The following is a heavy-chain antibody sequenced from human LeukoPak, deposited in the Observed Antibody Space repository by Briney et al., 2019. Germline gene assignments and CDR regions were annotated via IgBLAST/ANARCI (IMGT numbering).Heavy chain of an antibody. CDR1: GGSVSSDRYY. J-gene: IGHJ5*02. CDR2: VYSSGST. CDR3: ARDGPRYWFDP. V-gene: IGHV4-61*02. Sequence: SQSLSLTCTVSGGSVSSDRYYWNWIRRSAWKGLEWIGRVYSSGSTNYNPSLKSRVTISVDTSKNQFSLQLSSVTAADTALYYCARDGPRYWFDPWGQGHMVTVSS.